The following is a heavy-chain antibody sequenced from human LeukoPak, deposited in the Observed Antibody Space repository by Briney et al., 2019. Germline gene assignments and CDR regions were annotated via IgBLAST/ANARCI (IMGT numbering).Heavy chain of an antibody. CDR1: GFTFSSYS. D-gene: IGHD2-21*01. CDR3: ARHRRIAIRLTAYDV. V-gene: IGHV3-21*06. CDR2: ISSSSSYV. Sequence: GGSLRLSCAASGFTFSSYSMNWVRQAPGKGLEWVSSISSSSSYVYYADSVKGRFTISRDNAKNSLYLQMNSLRGEDTAVYYCARHRRIAIRLTAYDVWGHGTMVTVSS. J-gene: IGHJ3*01.